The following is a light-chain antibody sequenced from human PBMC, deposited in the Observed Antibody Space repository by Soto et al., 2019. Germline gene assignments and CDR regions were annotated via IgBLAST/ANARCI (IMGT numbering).Light chain of an antibody. J-gene: IGKJ1*01. CDR1: QSVSSN. Sequence: EIVMTQSPVILSVSPGETATLSCRASQSVSSNLAWYQQKPGQAPRLLIYGASTRATDIPARFSGSRSGTEFTLTISSLQSEDFAVYYCQQYNNFWTFGQGTKVEIK. CDR2: GAS. CDR3: QQYNNFWT. V-gene: IGKV3-15*01.